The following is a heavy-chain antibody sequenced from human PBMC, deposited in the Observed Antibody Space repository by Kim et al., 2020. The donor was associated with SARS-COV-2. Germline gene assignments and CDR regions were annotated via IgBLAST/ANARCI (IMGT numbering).Heavy chain of an antibody. CDR3: ARHGTVADT. Sequence: SVKVSCKASGGTFKNYAISWVRQAPGQGLEWMGGIIPVFGTANYAQTFQGRVTITADESTTIVYMELSSLRSEDTAVYYCARHGTVADTWGKGTLVTVSS. J-gene: IGHJ4*02. CDR2: IIPVFGTA. V-gene: IGHV1-69*13. D-gene: IGHD6-19*01. CDR1: GGTFKNYA.